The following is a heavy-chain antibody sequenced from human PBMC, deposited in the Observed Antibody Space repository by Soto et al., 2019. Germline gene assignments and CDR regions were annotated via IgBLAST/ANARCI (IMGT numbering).Heavy chain of an antibody. J-gene: IGHJ4*02. CDR3: AKDWDYDSSGDFDY. CDR2: ISAYNGNT. Sequence: ASVKVSCKASGYTFTSYGISWVRQAPGQGLEWMGWISAYNGNTNYAQKLQGRVTMTTDTSTSTAYMELRSLRAEDTALYYCAKDWDYDSSGDFDYWGQGTLVTVSS. V-gene: IGHV1-18*01. D-gene: IGHD3-22*01. CDR1: GYTFTSYG.